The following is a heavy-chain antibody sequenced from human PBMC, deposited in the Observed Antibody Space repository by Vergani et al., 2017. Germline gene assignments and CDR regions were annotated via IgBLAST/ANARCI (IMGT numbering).Heavy chain of an antibody. CDR1: GFTFSNAW. CDR2: IKSKTDGGTT. V-gene: IGHV3-15*01. D-gene: IGHD6-19*01. J-gene: IGHJ6*04. Sequence: EVQLVESGGGLVKPGGSLRLSCAASGFTFSNAWMSWVRQAPGKGLEWVGRIKSKTDGGTTDYAAPVKGRFTISRDDSKNTLYLQMNSLKTEDTAVYYCTTDSNSGWQFDYWGKGTTVTVSS. CDR3: TTDSNSGWQFDY.